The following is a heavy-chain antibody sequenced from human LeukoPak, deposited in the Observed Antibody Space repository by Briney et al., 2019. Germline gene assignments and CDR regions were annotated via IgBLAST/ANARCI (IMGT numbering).Heavy chain of an antibody. CDR3: AKELPDTTMITIDY. CDR2: IVVGSGNT. V-gene: IGHV1-58*02. CDR1: GYTFTSYY. D-gene: IGHD5-18*01. Sequence: ASVKVSCKASGYTFTSYYMQWVRQARGQRLEWIGWIVVGSGNTNYAQKFQERVTITRDMSTSTVYMDLSSLRAEDTAVYYCAKELPDTTMITIDYWGQGTLVTVSS. J-gene: IGHJ4*02.